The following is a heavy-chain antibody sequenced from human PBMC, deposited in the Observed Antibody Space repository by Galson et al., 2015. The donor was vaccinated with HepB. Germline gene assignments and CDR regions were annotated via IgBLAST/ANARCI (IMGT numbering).Heavy chain of an antibody. D-gene: IGHD6-6*01. V-gene: IGHV4-34*01. Sequence: LSLTCAVYGGSFSGYYWSWIRQPPGKGLEWIGEINHSGSTNYNPSLKSRVTISVDTSKNQFSLKLSSVTAADTAVYYCARGLPFRSSSSRAAFDIWGQGTMVTVSS. J-gene: IGHJ3*02. CDR1: GGSFSGYY. CDR3: ARGLPFRSSSSRAAFDI. CDR2: INHSGST.